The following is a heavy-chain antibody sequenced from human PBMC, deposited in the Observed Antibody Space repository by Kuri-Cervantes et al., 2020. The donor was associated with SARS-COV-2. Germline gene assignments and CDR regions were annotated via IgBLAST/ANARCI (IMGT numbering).Heavy chain of an antibody. CDR2: IYWNDDK. CDR3: ARMRTGTAIGGWFDP. CDR1: GFSLSTSGVG. Sequence: SGPTLVKPTQTLTLTCTFSGFSLSTSGVGVGWIRQPPGKALEWLALIYWNDDKRYSQSLKSSLTITKDTSKNQVVLTMTKLDPVDTATYYCARMRTGTAIGGWFDPWGHGTRVTVSS. D-gene: IGHD1-7*01. J-gene: IGHJ5*02. V-gene: IGHV2-5*01.